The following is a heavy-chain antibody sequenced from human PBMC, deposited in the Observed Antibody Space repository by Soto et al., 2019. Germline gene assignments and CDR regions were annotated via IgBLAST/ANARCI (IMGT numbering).Heavy chain of an antibody. Sequence: ASVKVSCKASGYTFTSYGISWVRQAPGQGLEWMGWISAYNGNTNYAQKLQGRVTMTTDTSTSTAYMELRSLRSDDTAVYYCARDPRPFALVVVAATGGFDPWGQGTLVTVSS. D-gene: IGHD2-15*01. J-gene: IGHJ5*02. CDR1: GYTFTSYG. V-gene: IGHV1-18*01. CDR3: ARDPRPFALVVVAATGGFDP. CDR2: ISAYNGNT.